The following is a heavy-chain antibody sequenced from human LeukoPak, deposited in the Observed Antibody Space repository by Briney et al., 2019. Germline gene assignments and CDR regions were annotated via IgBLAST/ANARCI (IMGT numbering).Heavy chain of an antibody. V-gene: IGHV3-23*01. J-gene: IGHJ5*02. CDR2: ISGSGGST. CDR3: AKDTSSGWPNWFDP. Sequence: GGSLRLSCAASGFAFNTYSMNWVRQAPGKGLEWVSAISGSGGSTYYADSVKGRFTISRDNSKNTLYLQMNSLRAEDTAVYYCAKDTSSGWPNWFDPWGQGTLVTVSS. D-gene: IGHD6-19*01. CDR1: GFAFNTYS.